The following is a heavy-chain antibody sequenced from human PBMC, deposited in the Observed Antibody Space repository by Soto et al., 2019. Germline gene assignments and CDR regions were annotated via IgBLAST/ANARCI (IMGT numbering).Heavy chain of an antibody. CDR1: GYIFTNHY. V-gene: IGHV1-46*01. CDR3: ERADYYDSSGFYSDC. D-gene: IGHD3-22*01. Sequence: QVQLVQSGAEVKKPGASVKVSCKASGYIFTNHYIHWVRKAPGQGLEWMGIINPSGGSTNYLQKLQGRNNMNKHKSERTDHIEISSLRYEYTAVYFCERADYYDSSGFYSDCWGQGTLVTVSS. CDR2: INPSGGST. J-gene: IGHJ4*02.